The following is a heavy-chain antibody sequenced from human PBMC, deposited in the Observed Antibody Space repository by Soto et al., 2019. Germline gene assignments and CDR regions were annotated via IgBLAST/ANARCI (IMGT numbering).Heavy chain of an antibody. J-gene: IGHJ6*02. V-gene: IGHV1-69*06. CDR3: ARKRIAAACTLDYYYYYGMDV. CDR2: IIAIFGTA. D-gene: IGHD6-13*01. CDR1: GGTCSSYA. Sequence: SLNVSCKASGGTCSSYATSWGRQAPGQRLDWMVGIIAIFGTANYAQQFQGRVTITADKSTSTAYMELSSLRSEDTAVYYCARKRIAAACTLDYYYYYGMDVWGQGTTVTVSS.